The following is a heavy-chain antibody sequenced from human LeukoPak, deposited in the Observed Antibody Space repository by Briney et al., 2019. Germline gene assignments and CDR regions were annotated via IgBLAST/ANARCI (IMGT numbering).Heavy chain of an antibody. Sequence: PGGSLRLSCAASGFTFSSYWMHWVRQAPGKGLVWVSRINGDGSSTTYVDSVMGRFTISRDNAKNTLYLQMNSVRDEDTAVYYCARGNIAAAGIHYWGQGTLAIVSS. CDR1: GFTFSSYW. CDR3: ARGNIAAAGIHY. CDR2: INGDGSST. V-gene: IGHV3-74*01. D-gene: IGHD6-13*01. J-gene: IGHJ4*02.